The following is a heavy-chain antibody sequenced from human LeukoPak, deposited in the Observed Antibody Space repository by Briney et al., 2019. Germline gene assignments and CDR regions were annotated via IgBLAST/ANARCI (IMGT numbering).Heavy chain of an antibody. CDR1: GFTFSSHI. CDR2: ITSSSTTK. J-gene: IGHJ4*02. D-gene: IGHD4-17*01. CDR3: ARGRGDYAPELDY. V-gene: IGHV3-48*02. Sequence: PGGSLRLSCTASGFTFSSHIMNWVRQAPGKGLEWVSFITSSSTTKHYADSVKGRFTISRDNAKNSLYLQMNSLRDEDTAVYYCARGRGDYAPELDYWGQGTLVTVSS.